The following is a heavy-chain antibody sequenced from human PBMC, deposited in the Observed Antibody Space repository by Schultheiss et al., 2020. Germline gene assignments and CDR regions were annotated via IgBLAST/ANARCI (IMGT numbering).Heavy chain of an antibody. V-gene: IGHV4-39*01. CDR2: IYYSGST. CDR3: AGQLLRRVDTSRHVGGLLDS. J-gene: IGHJ5*01. D-gene: IGHD3-22*01. Sequence: SETLSLTCTVSGGSISSSSYYWGWIRQHPGKGLEWIVSIYYSGSTYYNQSLKIRVTISVDTSKNQFSLKLLSVTAADTAVYFGAGQLLRRVDTSRHVGGLLDSWGQGTLVTVSS. CDR1: GGSISSSSYY.